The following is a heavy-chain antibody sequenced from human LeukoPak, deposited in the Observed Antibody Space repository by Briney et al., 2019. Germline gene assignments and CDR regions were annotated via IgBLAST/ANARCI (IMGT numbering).Heavy chain of an antibody. V-gene: IGHV1-18*01. J-gene: IGHJ4*02. CDR2: ISGYNAET. CDR3: AREGDSAGWYRPAFRLLDY. CDR1: GYTFTSYG. D-gene: IGHD6-19*01. Sequence: ASVKVSCKTSGYTFTSYGLYWVRQAPGQGLEWMGWISGYNAETNYARKFLGRVTMTTDTSTTTAYMELTSLTSDDTALYYCAREGDSAGWYRPAFRLLDYWGQGTMVTVSS.